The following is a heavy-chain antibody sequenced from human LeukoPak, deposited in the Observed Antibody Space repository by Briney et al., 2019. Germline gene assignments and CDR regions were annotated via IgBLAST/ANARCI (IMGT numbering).Heavy chain of an antibody. V-gene: IGHV3-11*01. CDR3: AREGDGYNSFWYFDL. J-gene: IGHJ2*01. D-gene: IGHD5-24*01. CDR2: ISSTGSSI. Sequence: GGSLRLSCAASGFTFSDYYMSWIRQAPGKGLEWVSYISSTGSSIYYADSVEGRFTISRDNAKNSLSLQMNSLRAEDTAVYYCAREGDGYNSFWYFDLWGRGTLVTVSS. CDR1: GFTFSDYY.